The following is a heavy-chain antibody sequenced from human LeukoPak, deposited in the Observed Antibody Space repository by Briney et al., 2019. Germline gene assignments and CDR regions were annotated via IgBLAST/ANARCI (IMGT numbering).Heavy chain of an antibody. J-gene: IGHJ6*02. CDR2: INAGNGNT. D-gene: IGHD3-3*01. Sequence: ASVKVSRKASGYTFTSYAMHWVRQAPGQRLEWMGWINAGNGNTKYSQKFQGRVTITRDTSASTAYMELSSLRSEDTAVYYCASTYYDFWSGYYREAYYYYGMDVWGQGTTVTVSS. CDR3: ASTYYDFWSGYYREAYYYYGMDV. V-gene: IGHV1-3*01. CDR1: GYTFTSYA.